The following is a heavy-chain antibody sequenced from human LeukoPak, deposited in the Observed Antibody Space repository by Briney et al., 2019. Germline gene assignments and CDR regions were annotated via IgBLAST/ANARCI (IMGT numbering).Heavy chain of an antibody. CDR3: ARAALYSGYDKYYFDY. Sequence: SETLSLTCTVSGGSISSSSYYWGWIRQPPGMGLEWIGCIYYSGCTYYNPSLRSRATISVDTSKNQFSLKLSSVTAADTAVYYCARAALYSGYDKYYFDYWGQGTLVTVSS. CDR1: GGSISSSSYY. D-gene: IGHD5-12*01. V-gene: IGHV4-39*07. CDR2: IYYSGCT. J-gene: IGHJ4*02.